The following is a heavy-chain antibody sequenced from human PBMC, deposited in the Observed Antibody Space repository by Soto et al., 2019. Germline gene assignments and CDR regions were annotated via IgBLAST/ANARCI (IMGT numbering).Heavy chain of an antibody. CDR3: ARGGDIVVVPAAMPPRFDY. J-gene: IGHJ4*02. CDR1: GGSISSYY. D-gene: IGHD2-2*01. Sequence: SETLSLTCTVSGGSISSYYWSWIRQPPGKGLEWIGYIYYSGSTNYSPSLKSRVTISVDTSKNQFSLKLSSVTAADTAVYYCARGGDIVVVPAAMPPRFDYWGQGTLVTVSS. V-gene: IGHV4-59*01. CDR2: IYYSGST.